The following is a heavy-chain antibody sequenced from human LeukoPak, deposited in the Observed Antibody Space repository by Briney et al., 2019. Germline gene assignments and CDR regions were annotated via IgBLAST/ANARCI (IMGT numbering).Heavy chain of an antibody. CDR2: ISGSGGST. CDR3: ARSPRGSSSFDY. D-gene: IGHD6-6*01. J-gene: IGHJ4*02. Sequence: GGSLRLSCAASGFTFSSYAMSWVRQAPGKGLEWVSAISGSGGSTYYADSVKGRFTISRDNSKNTLYLQMNSLRAEDTAVYYCARSPRGSSSFDYWGQGTLVTVSS. V-gene: IGHV3-23*01. CDR1: GFTFSSYA.